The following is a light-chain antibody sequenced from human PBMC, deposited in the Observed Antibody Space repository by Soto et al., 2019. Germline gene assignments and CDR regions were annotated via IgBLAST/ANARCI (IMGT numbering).Light chain of an antibody. J-gene: IGLJ2*01. CDR3: SACGGSRPVL. V-gene: IGLV2-14*01. CDR2: DVN. CDR1: SSDVGAHNY. Sequence: QSALTQPASVSGSPGQSITISCTGTSSDVGAHNYVSWYQQHPDKAPKLLIYDVNLRPSGVSDRFAGSKSASTASLTISGLQAEDEADYYCSACGGSRPVLLGGGTKVTVL.